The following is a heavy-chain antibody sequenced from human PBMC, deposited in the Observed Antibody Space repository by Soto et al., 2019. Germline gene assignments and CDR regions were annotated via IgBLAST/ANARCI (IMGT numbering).Heavy chain of an antibody. CDR2: IIPIFGTA. CDR3: AKVVVAATRSRWFDP. D-gene: IGHD2-15*01. J-gene: IGHJ5*02. CDR1: GGTFSSYA. Sequence: QVQLVQSGAEVKKPGSSVKVSCKASGGTFSSYAISWVRQAPGQGLEWMGGIIPIFGTANYAQKFQGRVTITADESTSTAYRELSSPRSEDTAVYYCAKVVVAATRSRWFDPWGQGTLVTVSS. V-gene: IGHV1-69*01.